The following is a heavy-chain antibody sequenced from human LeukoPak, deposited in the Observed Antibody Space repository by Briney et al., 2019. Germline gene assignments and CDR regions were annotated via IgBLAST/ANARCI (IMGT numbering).Heavy chain of an antibody. D-gene: IGHD6-19*01. J-gene: IGHJ4*02. CDR1: GYTFTSYG. CDR3: ARVSPKGSSGWGTLDFDY. CDR2: MSAYNGNT. Sequence: ASVKVSFKASGYTFTSYGSNWVRQAPGQGLEWMGWMSAYNGNTNYAQKLQGRVTMATDTSTSTAYMELRSLRSDDTDVYYCARVSPKGSSGWGTLDFDYWGQGTLVTVSS. V-gene: IGHV1-18*01.